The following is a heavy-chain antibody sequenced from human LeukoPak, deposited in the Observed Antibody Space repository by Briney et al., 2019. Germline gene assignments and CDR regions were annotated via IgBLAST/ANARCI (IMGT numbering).Heavy chain of an antibody. V-gene: IGHV3-66*01. J-gene: IGHJ4*02. D-gene: IGHD2-15*01. CDR1: GFTVSSNY. CDR2: IYSGGST. CDR3: ARELGYCSGGSCYGDY. Sequence: GGSLRLSCAASGFTVSSNYMSWVRQAPGKGLEWVSVIYSGGSTYHADSVKGRFTISRDNSKNTLYLQMNSLRAEDTAVYYCARELGYCSGGSCYGDYWGQGTLVTVSS.